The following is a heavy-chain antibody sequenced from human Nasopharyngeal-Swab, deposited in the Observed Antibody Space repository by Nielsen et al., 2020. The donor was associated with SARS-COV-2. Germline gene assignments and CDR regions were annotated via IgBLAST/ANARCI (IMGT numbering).Heavy chain of an antibody. D-gene: IGHD6-19*01. CDR1: GGSFSGYY. CDR3: ARGVDSSGWYSYYYYYGMDV. J-gene: IGHJ6*02. CDR2: INHSGST. V-gene: IGHV4-34*01. Sequence: SETLSLTCAVYGGSFSGYYWSWIRQPPGKGLEWIGEINHSGSTNYNPSLKSRVTISVDTSKNQFSLKPSSVTAADTAVYYCARGVDSSGWYSYYYYYGMDVWGQGTTVTVSS.